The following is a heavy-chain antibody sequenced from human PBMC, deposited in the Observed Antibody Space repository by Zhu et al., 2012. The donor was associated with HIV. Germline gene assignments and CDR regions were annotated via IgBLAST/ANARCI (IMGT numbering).Heavy chain of an antibody. J-gene: IGHJ3*02. Sequence: QVQLQESGPGLVEPSETLSLTCTVSGGSISSSSYYWGWIRQPPGKGLEWIGSIYYRGSTYYNPSLKSRVTISVDTSKNQFSLKLSSVTAADTAVYYCAKTRTSGWYSYAFDIWGQGRMVTVSS. CDR2: IYYRGST. D-gene: IGHD6-19*01. V-gene: IGHV4-39*01. CDR1: GGSISSSSYY. CDR3: AKTRTSGWYSYAFDI.